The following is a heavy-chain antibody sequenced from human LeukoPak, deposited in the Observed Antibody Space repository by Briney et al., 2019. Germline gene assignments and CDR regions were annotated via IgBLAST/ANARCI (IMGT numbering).Heavy chain of an antibody. CDR1: GGSFSGYY. Sequence: SETLSLTCAVYGGSFSGYYWSWIRQPPGKGLEWIGEINHSGSTNYNPSLKSRVTISVDTSKNQFSLKLSSVTAADTAVYYCARDRWFGESRYMDVWGKGTTVTISS. J-gene: IGHJ6*03. V-gene: IGHV4-34*01. D-gene: IGHD3-10*01. CDR3: ARDRWFGESRYMDV. CDR2: INHSGST.